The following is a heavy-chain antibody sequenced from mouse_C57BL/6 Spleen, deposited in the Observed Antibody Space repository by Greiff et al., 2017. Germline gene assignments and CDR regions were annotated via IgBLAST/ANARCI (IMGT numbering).Heavy chain of an antibody. Sequence: QVQLQQSGAELVRPGASVTLSCKASGYTFTDYEMHWVKQTPVHGLEWIGAIVPETGGTAYNQKFKGKAILTADKSSSTAYMELRSLTSEDSAVYYCTRGIYYGNYYWYFDVWGTGTTVTVSS. CDR3: TRGIYYGNYYWYFDV. CDR2: IVPETGGT. J-gene: IGHJ1*03. V-gene: IGHV1-15*01. CDR1: GYTFTDYE. D-gene: IGHD2-1*01.